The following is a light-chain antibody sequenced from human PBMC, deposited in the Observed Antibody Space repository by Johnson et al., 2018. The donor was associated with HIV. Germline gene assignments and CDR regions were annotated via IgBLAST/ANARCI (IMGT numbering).Light chain of an antibody. J-gene: IGLJ1*01. CDR3: GTWDSSLGV. CDR2: DND. CDR1: SSNIGNNY. V-gene: IGLV1-51*01. Sequence: HSVLTQPPSVSAAPGQKVTISCSGSSSNIGNNYVFWYQQFPGTGPKLLIYDNDKRPSGIPDRFSGSKSGTSATLVITGLQTGDEADYYCGTWDSSLGVFGTGTKVTVL.